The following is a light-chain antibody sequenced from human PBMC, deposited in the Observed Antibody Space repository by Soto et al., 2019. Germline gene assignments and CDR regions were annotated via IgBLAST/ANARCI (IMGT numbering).Light chain of an antibody. CDR1: NSDIGGYNY. Sequence: QSALTQPASVSGSPGHSITHSCTGTNSDIGGYNYVSWYQQHPGKAPKLMIYDVSNRPSGVSYRFSGSKSGNTASLTISGLQAEDEADYYCSSYTSRSTLGVFGGATKLTVL. CDR2: DVS. CDR3: SSYTSRSTLGV. J-gene: IGLJ2*01. V-gene: IGLV2-14*03.